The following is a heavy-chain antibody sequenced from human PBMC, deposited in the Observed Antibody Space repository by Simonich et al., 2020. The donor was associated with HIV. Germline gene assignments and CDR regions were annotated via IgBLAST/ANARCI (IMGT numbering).Heavy chain of an antibody. D-gene: IGHD6-13*01. CDR3: ARLTAGGLGEYFQH. V-gene: IGHV4-34*01. Sequence: QVQLQQWGAVLLKPSETLSLTCAVYGGSFSGYYWSWIRQPPGKGLEWIGEINHSGTTNYNPSPKRRVTISVDTSKNPFSLKLSSVTAADTAVYYCARLTAGGLGEYFQHWGQGTLVTVSS. CDR1: GGSFSGYY. J-gene: IGHJ1*01. CDR2: INHSGTT.